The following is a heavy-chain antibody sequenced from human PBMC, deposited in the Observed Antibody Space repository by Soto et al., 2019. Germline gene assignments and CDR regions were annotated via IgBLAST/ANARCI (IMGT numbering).Heavy chain of an antibody. CDR3: ARDRGIAAAGTSGDYYYGMDV. J-gene: IGHJ6*02. CDR1: GFTFSSYG. Sequence: GGSLRLSCAASGFTFSSYGMHWVRQAPGKGLEWVAVIWYDGSNKYYADSVKGRFTISRDNSKNTLYLQMNSLRAEDTAVYYCARDRGIAAAGTSGDYYYGMDVWGQGTTVTVSS. D-gene: IGHD6-13*01. CDR2: IWYDGSNK. V-gene: IGHV3-33*01.